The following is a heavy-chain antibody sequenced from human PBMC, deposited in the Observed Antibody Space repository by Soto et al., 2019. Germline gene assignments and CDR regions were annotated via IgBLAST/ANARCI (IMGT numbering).Heavy chain of an antibody. V-gene: IGHV4-59*08. Sequence: SETLSLTCTVSGGSISSYYWSWIRQPPGKGLEWIGYIYYSGSTNYNPSLKSRVTISVDTSKNQFSLKLSSVTAADTAVYYCARLATVTHSYYYYYMDVWGKGTTVTVSS. CDR3: ARLATVTHSYYYYYMDV. CDR2: IYYSGST. D-gene: IGHD4-4*01. J-gene: IGHJ6*03. CDR1: GGSISSYY.